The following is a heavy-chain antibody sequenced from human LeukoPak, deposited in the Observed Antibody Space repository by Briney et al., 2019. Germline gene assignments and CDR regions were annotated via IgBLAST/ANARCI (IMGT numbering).Heavy chain of an antibody. CDR3: AREMSGGYPFVDY. V-gene: IGHV3-11*01. CDR2: ISSSGSTI. CDR1: GFTFSDYY. J-gene: IGHJ4*02. D-gene: IGHD5-12*01. Sequence: GGSLRLSCAASGFTFSDYYLSWIRQAPGKGLEWVSYISSSGSTIYYADSVKGRFTISRDNAKNSLYLQMNSLRAEDTAVYYCAREMSGGYPFVDYWGQGTLVTVSS.